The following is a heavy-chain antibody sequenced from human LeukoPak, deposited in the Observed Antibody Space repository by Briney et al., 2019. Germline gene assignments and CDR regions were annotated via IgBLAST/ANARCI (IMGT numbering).Heavy chain of an antibody. CDR1: GGSISSSSYY. J-gene: IGHJ5*02. D-gene: IGHD3-22*01. CDR3: ARDNRGYYYDSSGYDT. Sequence: SETLSLTCTVSGGSISSSSYYWGWIRQPPGKGLEWIGSIYYSGSTYYNPSLRSRVTISVDTSKNQFSLKLSSVTAADTAVYYCARDNRGYYYDSSGYDTWGQGTLVTVSS. CDR2: IYYSGST. V-gene: IGHV4-39*07.